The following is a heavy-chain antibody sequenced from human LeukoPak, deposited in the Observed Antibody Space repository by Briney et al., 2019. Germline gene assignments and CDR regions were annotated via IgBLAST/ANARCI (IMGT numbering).Heavy chain of an antibody. Sequence: SETLSLTCTVSGGSISYYYWSWIRQPAGKGLEWTGRIYTSGSTNYNPSVKSRVTMSVDTSKNQFSLKLSSVTAADTAVYYCARGSYDSSGYLIDYWGQGTLVTVSS. J-gene: IGHJ4*02. CDR1: GGSISYYY. CDR2: IYTSGST. CDR3: ARGSYDSSGYLIDY. V-gene: IGHV4-4*07. D-gene: IGHD3-22*01.